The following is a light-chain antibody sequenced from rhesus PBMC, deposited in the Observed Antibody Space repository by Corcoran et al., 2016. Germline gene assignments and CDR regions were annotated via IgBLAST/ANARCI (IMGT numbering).Light chain of an antibody. Sequence: DIQMTQSPSSLSASVGDRVTITCRASQDINIWLAWYQQKPGKAPKLLFYRTSNLEKGIPSRFSGSGSGTDFSLPSSSLQPEDIATYYCQQHDNLPLTFGGGTKVEI. J-gene: IGKJ4*01. CDR3: QQHDNLPLT. CDR2: RTS. V-gene: IGKV1-69*01. CDR1: QDINIW.